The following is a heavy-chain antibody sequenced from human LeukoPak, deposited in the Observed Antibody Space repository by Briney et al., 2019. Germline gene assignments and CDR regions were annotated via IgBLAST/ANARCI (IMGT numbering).Heavy chain of an antibody. V-gene: IGHV3-15*01. Sequence: GGSLRLSCAASGFIFSNAWMSWVRQAPGKGLEWVGRIKRKTDGGTTDYAAPVKGRFTISRDDSKNTLYLQMNSLKTEDTAVYYCTTFGGRYYNVYWGQGTLVSVSS. CDR2: IKRKTDGGTT. D-gene: IGHD3-10*02. CDR3: TTFGGRYYNVY. J-gene: IGHJ4*02. CDR1: GFIFSNAW.